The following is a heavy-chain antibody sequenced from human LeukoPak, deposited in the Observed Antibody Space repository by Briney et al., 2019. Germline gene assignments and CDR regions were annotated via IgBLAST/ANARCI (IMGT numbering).Heavy chain of an antibody. V-gene: IGHV1-24*01. J-gene: IGHJ4*02. CDR1: GYTLTDIS. Sequence: ASVKVSCKISGYTLTDISMHLVRQAPGTGPEWMGVFDPDDDETIYAQKFQGRVTMTEDTSTDTAYMELSSLRSEDTAVYYCATGAKPYYYGSGSPVHFDYWGQGTLVTVSS. D-gene: IGHD3-10*01. CDR2: FDPDDDET. CDR3: ATGAKPYYYGSGSPVHFDY.